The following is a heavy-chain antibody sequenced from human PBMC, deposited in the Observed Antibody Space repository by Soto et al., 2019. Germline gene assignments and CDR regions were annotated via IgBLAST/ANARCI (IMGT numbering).Heavy chain of an antibody. CDR3: ARDLAAVPRAFDY. D-gene: IGHD6-13*01. CDR2: VYYTGTT. CDR1: GGSISSYF. J-gene: IGHJ4*02. V-gene: IGHV4-59*01. Sequence: SETLSLTCTVSGGSISSYFYIWVRQPPGKGLEWIGSVYYTGTTDYNPSLKSRVAISVDTSKTQFSLNLRSVTAADTAVYYCARDLAAVPRAFDYWGRGTLVTVSS.